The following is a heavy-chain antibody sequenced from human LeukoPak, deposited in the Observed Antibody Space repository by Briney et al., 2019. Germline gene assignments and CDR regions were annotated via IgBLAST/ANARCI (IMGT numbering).Heavy chain of an antibody. CDR1: GFTLCNAW. CDR3: TTDVAGPAYSGSYFDY. V-gene: IGHV3-15*01. J-gene: IGHJ4*02. D-gene: IGHD1-26*01. CDR2: IRSKTDGGTT. Sequence: KSGGSLRLSCAASGFTLCNAWVRWVRQAPGKGLEYIGRIRSKTDGGTTDYNAPVKGRFSISRDDSRNTLYLQLHSLKTEDTGVYSCTTDVAGPAYSGSYFDYWGQGTLVTVSS.